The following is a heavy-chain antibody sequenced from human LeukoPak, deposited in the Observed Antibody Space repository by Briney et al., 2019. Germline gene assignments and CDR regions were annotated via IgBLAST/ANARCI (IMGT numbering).Heavy chain of an antibody. J-gene: IGHJ4*02. CDR2: IRTDGGEK. V-gene: IGHV3-30*02. CDR3: ARIGYSTSWANFDY. Sequence: GGSLRLSCAASDFTFRNYGMHWVRQAPGKGLEWVASIRTDGGEKYHADSVQGRFSISRDNSKNTLYLQMDSLRAEDTALYYCARIGYSTSWANFDYWGQGTLVTVSS. CDR1: DFTFRNYG. D-gene: IGHD6-13*01.